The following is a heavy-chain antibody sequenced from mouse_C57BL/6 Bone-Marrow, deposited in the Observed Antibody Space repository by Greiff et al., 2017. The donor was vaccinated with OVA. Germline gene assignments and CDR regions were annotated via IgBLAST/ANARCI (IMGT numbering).Heavy chain of an antibody. CDR1: GYTFTSYW. Sequence: VQLQQPGAELVKPGASVKMSCKASGYTFTSYWITWVKQRPGQGLEWIGDIYPGSGSTNYNEKFKSKATLTVDTSSSTAYMQLSSLTSEDSAVYYCARRSYSNYEAWFAYWGQGTLVTVSA. CDR3: ARRSYSNYEAWFAY. D-gene: IGHD2-5*01. V-gene: IGHV1-55*01. CDR2: IYPGSGST. J-gene: IGHJ3*01.